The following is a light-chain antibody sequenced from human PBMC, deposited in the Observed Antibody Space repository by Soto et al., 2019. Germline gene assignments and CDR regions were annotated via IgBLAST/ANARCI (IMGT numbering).Light chain of an antibody. CDR2: EFS. CDR1: SSDIGAYKF. J-gene: IGLJ2*01. CDR3: SLYAGSNNVV. V-gene: IGLV2-8*01. Sequence: QSVLTQPPSASGSPGQSVAISCTGTSSDIGAYKFVSWYQQHPGKAPKLIIYEFSIRPSGVPDRFSGSKSGNTASLTVSGLLAEDEADYYCSLYAGSNNVVFGGGTKLTVL.